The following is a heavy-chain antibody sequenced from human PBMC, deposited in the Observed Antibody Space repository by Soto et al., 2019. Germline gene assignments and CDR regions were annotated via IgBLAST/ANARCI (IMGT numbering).Heavy chain of an antibody. Sequence: EVQLLESGGGLVQPGGSLRLSCAASGFTFSRYAMTWVRQAPGKGLEWVSATSGSGASTYYADSVRGRFTISRDNSKNTLFLQVNSMRAEDTAVYFCAKVNSDFWSGSPNFLDSWGQGSLVTVSS. CDR1: GFTFSRYA. V-gene: IGHV3-23*01. CDR2: TSGSGAST. D-gene: IGHD3-3*01. CDR3: AKVNSDFWSGSPNFLDS. J-gene: IGHJ4*02.